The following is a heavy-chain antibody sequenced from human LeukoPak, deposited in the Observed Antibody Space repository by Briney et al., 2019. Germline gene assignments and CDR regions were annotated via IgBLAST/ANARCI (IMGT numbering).Heavy chain of an antibody. CDR3: ARVGDYVWGSYRWAYYFDY. Sequence: GASVKVSCKASGYTFTSYAMNWVRQAPGQGLEWMGWINTNTGNPTYAQGFTGRFVFSLDTSVSTAYLQISSLKAEDTAVYYCARVGDYVWGSYRWAYYFDYWGQGTLVTVSS. J-gene: IGHJ4*02. V-gene: IGHV7-4-1*02. CDR1: GYTFTSYA. CDR2: INTNTGNP. D-gene: IGHD3-16*02.